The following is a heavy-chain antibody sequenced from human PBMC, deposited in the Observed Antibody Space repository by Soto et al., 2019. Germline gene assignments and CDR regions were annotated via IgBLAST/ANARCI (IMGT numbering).Heavy chain of an antibody. D-gene: IGHD3-3*01. J-gene: IGHJ4*02. CDR1: GGSISSYY. Sequence: PSETLSLTCTVSGGSISSYYWSWIRQPPGKGLEWIGYIYYSGSTNYNPSLKSRVTISVDTSKNQFSLKLSSVTAADTAVCYCARGPTEWFPFFDYWGQGTLVTVSS. CDR2: IYYSGST. CDR3: ARGPTEWFPFFDY. V-gene: IGHV4-59*01.